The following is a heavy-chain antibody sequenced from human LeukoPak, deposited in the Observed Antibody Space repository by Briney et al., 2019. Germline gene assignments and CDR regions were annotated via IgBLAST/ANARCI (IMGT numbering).Heavy chain of an antibody. CDR3: ARIGNYDSGSSIGMDV. J-gene: IGHJ6*02. V-gene: IGHV4-38-2*02. CDR1: GGSIDSYY. Sequence: LETLSLTCTVSGGSIDSYYWGWIRQPPGKGLEWIGSIYHSGSTSCNPSLKSRVSISVDTSKNQFSLKLSSVTAADTAVYYCARIGNYDSGSSIGMDVWGQGTTVTVSS. CDR2: IYHSGST. D-gene: IGHD3-10*01.